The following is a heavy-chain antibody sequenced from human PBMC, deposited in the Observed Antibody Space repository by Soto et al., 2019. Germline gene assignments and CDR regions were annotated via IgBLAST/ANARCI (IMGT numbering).Heavy chain of an antibody. CDR3: TTSNLGVDF. Sequence: LRLSCAASGLIFSDVWMTWVRQAPGKGLEWVGRIKTKPDDGTIDYAAPVRGRFTISRDDSKNTLYLQMTSLTPDDTGVYYCTTSNLGVDFWGPGTLVTVSS. J-gene: IGHJ4*02. CDR2: IKTKPDDGTI. V-gene: IGHV3-15*01. CDR1: GLIFSDVW. D-gene: IGHD1-1*01.